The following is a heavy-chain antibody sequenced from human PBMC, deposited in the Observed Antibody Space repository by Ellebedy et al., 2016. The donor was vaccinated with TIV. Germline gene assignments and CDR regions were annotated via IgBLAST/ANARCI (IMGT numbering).Heavy chain of an antibody. Sequence: MPSETLSLTCTVSGGSISSSSYYWGWIRQPPGKGLEWIGSIYYSGSTYYNPSLKSRVTISVDTSKNQFSLKLSSVTAADTAVYYCARIAVAAYYYYYGMDVWGQGTTVTVSS. D-gene: IGHD6-19*01. CDR3: ARIAVAAYYYYYGMDV. CDR2: IYYSGST. CDR1: GGSISSSSYY. V-gene: IGHV4-39*01. J-gene: IGHJ6*02.